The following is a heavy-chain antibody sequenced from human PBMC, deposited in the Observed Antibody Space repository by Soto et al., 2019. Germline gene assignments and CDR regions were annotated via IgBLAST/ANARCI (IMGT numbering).Heavy chain of an antibody. CDR3: AREAIEVAGTRAFDI. J-gene: IGHJ3*02. Sequence: GESLKISCKGSGYSFTSYWIGWVRQMPGKGLEWMGIIYPGDSDTRYSPSFQGQVTISADKSISTAYLQWSSLKASDTAMYYCAREAIEVAGTRAFDIWGQGTMVTVPS. D-gene: IGHD6-19*01. CDR1: GYSFTSYW. CDR2: IYPGDSDT. V-gene: IGHV5-51*01.